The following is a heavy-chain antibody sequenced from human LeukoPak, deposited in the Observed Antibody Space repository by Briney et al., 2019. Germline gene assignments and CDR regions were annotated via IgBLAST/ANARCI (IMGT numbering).Heavy chain of an antibody. CDR1: GGSISSYY. J-gene: IGHJ4*02. CDR3: ARAPPDSSGWYDY. V-gene: IGHV4-59*01. CDR2: IYYSGST. D-gene: IGHD6-19*01. Sequence: SETLSLTCTVSGGSISSYYWSWIRQPPGKGLEWIGYIYYSGSTNYNPSLKSRVTISVDTSKNQFSLKLSSVTAADTAVYYCARAPPDSSGWYDYWGQGTLVTVSS.